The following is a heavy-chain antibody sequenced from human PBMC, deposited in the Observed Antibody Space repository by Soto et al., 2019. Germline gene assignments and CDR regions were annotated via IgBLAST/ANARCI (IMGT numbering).Heavy chain of an antibody. CDR1: GGSISGDY. J-gene: IGHJ4*02. D-gene: IGHD2-21*01. V-gene: IGHV4-59*01. CDR3: ARGPRAAIHYS. CDR2: IYYSGSV. Sequence: QVQLQESGPGLVKPSETLSLTCAVSGGSISGDYWSWIRQPPGKGLEWIGYIYYSGSVTYNPSLRGRVTITRDTSKNHFPQKLTSVPAADTAVYFCARGPRAAIHYSWGQGTLVTVSS.